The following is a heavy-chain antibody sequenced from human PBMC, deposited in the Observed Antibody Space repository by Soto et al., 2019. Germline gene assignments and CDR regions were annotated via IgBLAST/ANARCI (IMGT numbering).Heavy chain of an antibody. CDR3: VRASITSQYGAGYFDY. CDR1: GGSISSTNYY. D-gene: IGHD2-2*01. Sequence: PSETLSLTCTVCGGSISSTNYYGGWIRQPPGKGLEWIGSISYSGNTYYNPSLRSRVTISVDTSKNHFSLKLNSVTAADTAVYYCVRASITSQYGAGYFDYWGQGTLVTVSS. J-gene: IGHJ4*02. V-gene: IGHV4-39*02. CDR2: ISYSGNT.